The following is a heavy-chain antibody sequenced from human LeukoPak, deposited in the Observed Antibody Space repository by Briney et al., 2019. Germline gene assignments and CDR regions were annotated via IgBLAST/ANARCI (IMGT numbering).Heavy chain of an antibody. CDR3: ARDRGIGRGPDDFDI. V-gene: IGHV4-59*01. D-gene: IGHD1-26*01. CDR1: GGSISRYY. Sequence: SETLSLTCTVSGGSISRYYWSWIRQPPGKGLEWIGYIYYSGCANYDTSLKSRFTISVDTSKNQLSLKLSSVTAADTAVYYCARDRGIGRGPDDFDIWGQGTMVTVSS. J-gene: IGHJ3*02. CDR2: IYYSGCA.